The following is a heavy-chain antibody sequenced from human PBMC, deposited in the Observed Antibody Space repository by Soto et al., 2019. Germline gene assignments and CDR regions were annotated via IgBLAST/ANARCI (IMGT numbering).Heavy chain of an antibody. CDR1: GYTFTSYD. J-gene: IGHJ6*03. Sequence: GASVKVSCKASGYTFTSYDINWVRQATGQGLEWMGWMNPNSGNTGYAQKFQGRVTMTRNTSISTAYMELSSLRSEDTAVYYCARGRGYRRSLYYYYMDVWGKGTTVTVSS. V-gene: IGHV1-8*01. CDR2: MNPNSGNT. D-gene: IGHD5-12*01. CDR3: ARGRGYRRSLYYYYMDV.